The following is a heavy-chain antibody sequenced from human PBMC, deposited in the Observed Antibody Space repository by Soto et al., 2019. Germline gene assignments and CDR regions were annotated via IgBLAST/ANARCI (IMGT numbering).Heavy chain of an antibody. CDR2: ISYDGSNK. V-gene: IGHV3-30*03. CDR1: GFTFSSYG. J-gene: IGHJ6*02. D-gene: IGHD3-3*01. Sequence: QVQLVESGGGVVQPGRSLRRSCAASGFTFSSYGMHWVRQAPGKGLEWVAVISYDGSNKYYADSVKGRFTISRDNSKNTLYLQMNSLRAEDTAVYYCATSITIFGLGGMDVWGQGTTVTVSS. CDR3: ATSITIFGLGGMDV.